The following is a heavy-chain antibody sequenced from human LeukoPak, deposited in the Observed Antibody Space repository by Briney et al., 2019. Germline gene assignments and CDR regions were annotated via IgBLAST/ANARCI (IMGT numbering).Heavy chain of an antibody. J-gene: IGHJ5*02. D-gene: IGHD3-10*01. V-gene: IGHV4-59*08. CDR3: ARVLGHYYGSGRSNGWFDP. CDR2: IYYSGST. Sequence: MPSETLSLTCTVSGGSISSYYWSWIRQPPGKGLEWIGYIYYSGSTNYNPSLKSRVTISVDTSKNQFSLKLSSVTAADTAVYYCARVLGHYYGSGRSNGWFDPWGQGTLVTVSS. CDR1: GGSISSYY.